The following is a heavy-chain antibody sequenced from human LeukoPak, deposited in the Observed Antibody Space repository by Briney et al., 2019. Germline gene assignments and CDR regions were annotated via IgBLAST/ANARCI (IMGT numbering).Heavy chain of an antibody. CDR1: GGXFSGYY. J-gene: IGHJ1*01. CDR2: INHSGSS. D-gene: IGHD4-17*01. Sequence: PSETLSLTCAVYGGXFSGYYWSWIRQPPGKGLEWIGEINHSGSSNYNPSLKSRVTISVDTSKNQFSLKLSSVTAADTVVYYCARGEDGDYYFQHWGQGTLVTVSS. V-gene: IGHV4-34*01. CDR3: ARGEDGDYYFQH.